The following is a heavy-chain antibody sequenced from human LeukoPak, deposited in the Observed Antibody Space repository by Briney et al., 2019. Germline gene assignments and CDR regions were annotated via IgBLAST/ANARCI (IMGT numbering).Heavy chain of an antibody. D-gene: IGHD6-13*01. CDR3: ARSAAAGLFDP. CDR2: IYSSGST. J-gene: IGHJ5*02. V-gene: IGHV4-59*01. Sequence: WLGYIYSSGSTTYHPSLKSLVTISVDTSKNPFSLKLSSVTAADTAVYYCARSAAAGLFDPWGQGTLVTVSS.